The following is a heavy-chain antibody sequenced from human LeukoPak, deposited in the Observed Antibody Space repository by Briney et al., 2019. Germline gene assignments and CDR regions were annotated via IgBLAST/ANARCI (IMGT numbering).Heavy chain of an antibody. J-gene: IGHJ4*02. Sequence: GGSLRLSCAASGFTFSSYGMHWVRQAPGKGLEWVAFIRYDGSNKYYADSVKGRFTISRDNSKNTLYLQMNSLRAEDTAVYYCARARSWSGYFGLDYWGQGTLVTVSS. CDR3: ARARSWSGYFGLDY. D-gene: IGHD3-3*01. CDR2: IRYDGSNK. V-gene: IGHV3-30*02. CDR1: GFTFSSYG.